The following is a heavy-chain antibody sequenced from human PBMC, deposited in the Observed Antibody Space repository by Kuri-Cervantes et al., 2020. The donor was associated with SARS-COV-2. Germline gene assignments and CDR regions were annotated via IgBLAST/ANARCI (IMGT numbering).Heavy chain of an antibody. CDR3: ARGRILRSNYGMDV. CDR2: IYHSGST. Sequence: SETLSLTCAVSGYSISSGYYWGWIRQPPGKGLEWIGSIYHSGSTYYNPPLKSRVTISVDTSKNQFSLKLSSVTAADTAVYYCARGRILRSNYGMDVWGQGTTVTVSS. J-gene: IGHJ6*02. D-gene: IGHD2-15*01. V-gene: IGHV4-38-2*01. CDR1: GYSISSGYY.